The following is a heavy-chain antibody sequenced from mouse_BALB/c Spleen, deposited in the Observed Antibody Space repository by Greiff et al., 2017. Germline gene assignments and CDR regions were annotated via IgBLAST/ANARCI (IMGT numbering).Heavy chain of an antibody. CDR3: ALDYYGSSGAWFAY. V-gene: IGHV1-14*01. J-gene: IGHJ3*01. D-gene: IGHD1-1*01. Sequence: VHVKQSGPELVKPGASVKMSCKASGYTFTSYVMHWVKQKPGQGLEWIGYINPYNDGTKYNEKFKGKATLTSDKSSSTAYMELSSLTSEDSAVYYCALDYYGSSGAWFAYWGQGTLVTVSA. CDR2: INPYNDGT. CDR1: GYTFTSYV.